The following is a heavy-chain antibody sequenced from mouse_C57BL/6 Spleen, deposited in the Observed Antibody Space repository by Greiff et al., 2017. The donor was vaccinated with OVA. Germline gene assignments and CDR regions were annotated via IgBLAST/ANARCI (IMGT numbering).Heavy chain of an antibody. Sequence: QVQLKQSGPELVKPGASVKISCKASGYAFSSSWMNWVKQRPGKGLEWIGRIYPGDGDTNYNGKFKGKATLTADKSSSTAYMQLSSLTSEDSAVYFCARSGSWGDCDYWGQGTTLTVSS. CDR1: GYAFSSSW. D-gene: IGHD3-1*01. CDR2: IYPGDGDT. CDR3: ARSGSWGDCDY. J-gene: IGHJ2*01. V-gene: IGHV1-82*01.